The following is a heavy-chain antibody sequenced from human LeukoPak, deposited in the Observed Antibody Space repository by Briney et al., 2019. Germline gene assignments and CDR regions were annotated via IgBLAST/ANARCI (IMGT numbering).Heavy chain of an antibody. CDR3: ARDYCSSTSCLFDY. Sequence: RASVKVSCRASGYTFTGYHIHWVRQAPGQGLEWMGRINPNSGDTNYAQNFQGRVTMTRDTSINTAYMELSRLISDDTAVYYCARDYCSSTSCLFDYWGQGTLVTVSS. V-gene: IGHV1-2*06. CDR2: INPNSGDT. D-gene: IGHD2-2*01. CDR1: GYTFTGYH. J-gene: IGHJ4*02.